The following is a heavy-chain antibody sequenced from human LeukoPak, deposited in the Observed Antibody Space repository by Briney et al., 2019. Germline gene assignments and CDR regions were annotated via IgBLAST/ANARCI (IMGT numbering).Heavy chain of an antibody. CDR3: ARERTTVKYFDY. D-gene: IGHD4-17*01. J-gene: IGHJ4*02. CDR1: GFTFSSYG. CDR2: IWYDGSNK. V-gene: IGHV3-33*01. Sequence: GGPLRLSCAASGFTFSSYGMHWVRQAPGKGLEWVAVIWYDGSNKYYADSVKGRFTISRDNSKNTLYLQMNSLRAEDTAVYYCARERTTVKYFDYWGQGTLVTVSS.